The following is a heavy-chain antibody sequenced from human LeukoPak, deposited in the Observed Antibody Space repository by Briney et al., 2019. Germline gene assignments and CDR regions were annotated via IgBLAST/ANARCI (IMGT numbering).Heavy chain of an antibody. CDR2: FDPEDGET. Sequence: ASVKVSCKVSGYTLTELSMHWVRQAPGKGLEWMGGFDPEDGETIYAQKFQGRVTMTEDTSTDTAYMELSSLRSEDTAVYYCATDPTPVAAPKSWGQGTLVTVSS. CDR1: GYTLTELS. V-gene: IGHV1-24*01. D-gene: IGHD6-13*01. J-gene: IGHJ4*02. CDR3: ATDPTPVAAPKS.